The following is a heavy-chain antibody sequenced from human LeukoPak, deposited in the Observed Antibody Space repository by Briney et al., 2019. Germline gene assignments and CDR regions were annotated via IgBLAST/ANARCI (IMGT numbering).Heavy chain of an antibody. CDR3: ARGRYLEWWD. CDR2: INHSGST. J-gene: IGHJ4*02. V-gene: IGHV4-34*01. Sequence: SETLSLTCAVHGVSFSGYYWSWIRQPPGKGLEWIGEINHSGSTNYNPSLKSRVTISVDTSKNQFSLKLSSVTAADTAVYYCARGRYLEWWDWGQGTLVTVSS. CDR1: GVSFSGYY. D-gene: IGHD3-3*01.